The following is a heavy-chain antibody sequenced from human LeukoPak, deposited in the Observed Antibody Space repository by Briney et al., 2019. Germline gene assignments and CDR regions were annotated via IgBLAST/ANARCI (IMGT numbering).Heavy chain of an antibody. Sequence: SVKVSCKASGYTFTGYYMHWVRQAPGQGLEWMGRIIPILGIANYAQKFQGRVTITADKSTSTAYMELSSLRSEDTAVYYCAREEDYYGSGSYAFDIWGQGTMVTVSS. CDR3: AREEDYYGSGSYAFDI. V-gene: IGHV1-69*04. D-gene: IGHD3-10*01. CDR2: IIPILGIA. J-gene: IGHJ3*02. CDR1: GYTFTGYY.